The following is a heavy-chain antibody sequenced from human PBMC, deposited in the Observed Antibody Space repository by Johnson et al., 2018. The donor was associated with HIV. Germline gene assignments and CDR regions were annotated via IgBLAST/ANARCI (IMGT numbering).Heavy chain of an antibody. D-gene: IGHD1-26*01. V-gene: IGHV3-30*04. CDR1: GFTFSSYA. J-gene: IGHJ3*02. CDR3: AREWDPRTPDAFDI. CDR2: ISYDGSNK. Sequence: VQLVESGGGLIQPGGSLRLSCAASGFTFSSYAMHWVRQAPGKGPEWVAVISYDGSNKYYADSVKGRFTISRDNSKNTLYLQMNSLRAEDTAVYYCAREWDPRTPDAFDIWGQGTMVAVSS.